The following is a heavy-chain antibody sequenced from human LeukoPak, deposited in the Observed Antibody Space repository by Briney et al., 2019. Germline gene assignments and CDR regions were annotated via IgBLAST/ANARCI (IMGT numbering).Heavy chain of an antibody. Sequence: GASLRLSCAASGFIFSNYAMSWVRQAPGKGLEWVSAIGRGSSTYYADSVKGRFTISRDNSKNTLYLQLNRLRAEDTAVYYCAKWGDYDTLTGYYDSDYWGQGTLVTVSS. J-gene: IGHJ4*02. CDR2: IGRGSST. V-gene: IGHV3-23*01. CDR3: AKWGDYDTLTGYYDSDY. CDR1: GFIFSNYA. D-gene: IGHD3-9*01.